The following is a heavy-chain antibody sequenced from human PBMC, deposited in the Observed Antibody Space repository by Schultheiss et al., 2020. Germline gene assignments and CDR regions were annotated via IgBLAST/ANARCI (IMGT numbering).Heavy chain of an antibody. J-gene: IGHJ6*03. Sequence: SETLSLTWIVSGGSISSDYWSWIRQPPGKGLEWIGYIHYSGSTDYNPSLKSRVTISVDTSKNQFSLKLSSVTAADTAVYYCARSPSSWYYYYMDVWGRGTTVTVSS. CDR1: GGSISSDY. V-gene: IGHV4-59*01. D-gene: IGHD6-13*01. CDR3: ARSPSSWYYYYMDV. CDR2: IHYSGST.